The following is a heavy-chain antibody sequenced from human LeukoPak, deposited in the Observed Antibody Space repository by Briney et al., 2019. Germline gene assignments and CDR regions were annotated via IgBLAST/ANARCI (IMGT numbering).Heavy chain of an antibody. D-gene: IGHD3-10*01. J-gene: IGHJ4*02. CDR2: IKQDGSEK. V-gene: IGHV3-7*01. Sequence: QAGGSLRLSCAASGFTFSSYWMSWVRQAPGKGLEWVANIKQDGSEKYYVDSVKGRFTISRDNAKNSLYLQMNSLRAEDTAVYYYARARSRFGELLYYDYWGQGTLVTVSS. CDR3: ARARSRFGELLYYDY. CDR1: GFTFSSYW.